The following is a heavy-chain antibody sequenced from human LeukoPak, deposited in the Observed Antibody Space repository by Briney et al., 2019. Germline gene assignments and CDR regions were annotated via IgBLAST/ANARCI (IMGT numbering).Heavy chain of an antibody. CDR3: ATRPDDNDFPYFDF. J-gene: IGHJ4*02. D-gene: IGHD3-3*01. Sequence: PGGSLRLSYAASGLTVGSRYMGWVRQAPGKGLEWVSVIYRGGDTYYADSVRGRFTVSRDISQNTLYLQMNRLRVEDTAVYYCATRPDDNDFPYFDFWGQGTLVLVSS. V-gene: IGHV3-66*01. CDR1: GLTVGSRY. CDR2: IYRGGDT.